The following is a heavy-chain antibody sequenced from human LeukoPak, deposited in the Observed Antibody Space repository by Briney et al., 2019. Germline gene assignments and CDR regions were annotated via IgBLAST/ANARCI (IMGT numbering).Heavy chain of an antibody. Sequence: GGSLGLSCAASGFTFSSYGMNWVRQAPGKGLEWVSYISSSGSTIYYADSVKGRFTISRDNAKNSLYLQMNSLRAEDTAVYYCARDEGGWFDPWGQGTLVTVSS. J-gene: IGHJ5*02. V-gene: IGHV3-48*03. CDR3: ARDEGGWFDP. CDR1: GFTFSSYG. CDR2: ISSSGSTI.